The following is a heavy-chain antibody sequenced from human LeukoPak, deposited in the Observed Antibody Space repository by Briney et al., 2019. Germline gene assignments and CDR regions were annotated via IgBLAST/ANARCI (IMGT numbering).Heavy chain of an antibody. V-gene: IGHV4-34*01. Sequence: SETLSLTCAVYGGSFSGYYWSWIRQPPGKGLEWIGEINHSGSTNYNPSLKSRVTISVDTSKNQFSLKLSSVTAADTAVYYCARGGNLLRFLEWLPRQDWFDPWGQGTLVTVSS. D-gene: IGHD3-3*01. J-gene: IGHJ5*02. CDR3: ARGGNLLRFLEWLPRQDWFDP. CDR1: GGSFSGYY. CDR2: INHSGST.